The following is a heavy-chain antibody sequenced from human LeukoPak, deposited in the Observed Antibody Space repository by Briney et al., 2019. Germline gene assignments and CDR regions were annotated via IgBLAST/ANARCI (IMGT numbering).Heavy chain of an antibody. CDR2: ISWDGGSI. J-gene: IGHJ4*02. CDR3: AKDDDYYDYNLDY. CDR1: GFTFDDYT. D-gene: IGHD4-17*01. Sequence: GGSLRLSCAASGFTFDDYTMHWVRQAPGKGLEWVSRISWDGGSIYYADSVKGRFTISRDNSKNSLYLQMNSLRTEDTSLYSCAKDDDYYDYNLDYWGQGTLVTVSS. V-gene: IGHV3-43*01.